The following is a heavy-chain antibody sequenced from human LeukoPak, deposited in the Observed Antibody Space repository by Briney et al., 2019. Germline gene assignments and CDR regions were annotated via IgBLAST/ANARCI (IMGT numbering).Heavy chain of an antibody. CDR3: AKPVIYGSEQSDY. J-gene: IGHJ4*02. Sequence: GGSLRLSCAASGFTFSHYSMNWVRQAPGKGLEWVSSISSSSSYINYADSVKGRFTISRDNSKNTLFLQMNSLRAEDTAVYYCAKPVIYGSEQSDYWGQGTLVTVSS. CDR1: GFTFSHYS. D-gene: IGHD3-10*01. V-gene: IGHV3-21*04. CDR2: ISSSSSYI.